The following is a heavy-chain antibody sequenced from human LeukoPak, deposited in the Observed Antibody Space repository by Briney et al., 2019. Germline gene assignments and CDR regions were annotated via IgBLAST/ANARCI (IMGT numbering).Heavy chain of an antibody. CDR1: GFTFSSYE. CDR2: ISSSGSTI. CDR3: ARVSGQNIVVVPAAYPRYYYYMDV. D-gene: IGHD2-2*01. V-gene: IGHV3-48*03. Sequence: QPGGSLRLSCAASGFTFSSYEMNWVRQAPGKGLEWVSYISSSGSTIYYADSVKGRFTISRDNAKNSLYLQMNSLRAEDTAVYYCARVSGQNIVVVPAAYPRYYYYMDVWGKGTTVTISS. J-gene: IGHJ6*03.